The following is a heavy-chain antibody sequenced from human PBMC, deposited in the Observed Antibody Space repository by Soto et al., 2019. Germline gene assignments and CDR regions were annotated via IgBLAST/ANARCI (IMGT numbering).Heavy chain of an antibody. CDR1: GFTFSTYA. Sequence: EAQLLESGGGLVQPGGSLRLSCAASGFTFSTYAMSWVRQAPGKGLEWVSAISAGGGGTYYADSVKGRFTISRDNSINTLYMQMNSLRTEDTAVYYCAHPRGYGVFDAYDIWGQGAMVTVSS. V-gene: IGHV3-23*01. J-gene: IGHJ3*02. D-gene: IGHD4-17*01. CDR2: ISAGGGGT. CDR3: AHPRGYGVFDAYDI.